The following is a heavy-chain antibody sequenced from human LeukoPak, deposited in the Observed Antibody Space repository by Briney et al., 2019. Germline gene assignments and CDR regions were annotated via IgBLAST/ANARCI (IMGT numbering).Heavy chain of an antibody. J-gene: IGHJ4*02. CDR2: IRYDGSKK. CDR1: GFTFSSYG. CDR3: AKELRYYDSSGYYDDY. D-gene: IGHD3-22*01. Sequence: GGSLRLFCAASGFTFSSYGMHWVRQAPGKGLEWVAFIRYDGSKKYYADSVKGRFTISRDNSKNTLYLQMNSLRAEDAAVYYCAKELRYYDSSGYYDDYWGQGTLVTVSS. V-gene: IGHV3-30*02.